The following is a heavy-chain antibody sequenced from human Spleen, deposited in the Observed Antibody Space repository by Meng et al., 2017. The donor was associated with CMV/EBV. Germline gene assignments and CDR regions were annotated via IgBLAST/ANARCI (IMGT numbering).Heavy chain of an antibody. CDR2: IKQDGSEK. CDR3: AREGDCSGGNCTFDY. J-gene: IGHJ4*02. Sequence: GESLKISCAASGFTFSSYWMSWVRQAPGKGLEWVANIKQDGSEKYYVDSVKGRFTISRDNAKNSLYLQMNSLRAEDTAVYHCAREGDCSGGNCTFDYWGQGTLVTVSS. D-gene: IGHD2-15*01. CDR1: GFTFSSYW. V-gene: IGHV3-7*01.